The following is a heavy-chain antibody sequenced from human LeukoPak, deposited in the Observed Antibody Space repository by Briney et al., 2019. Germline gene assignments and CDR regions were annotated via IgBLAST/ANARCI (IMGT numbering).Heavy chain of an antibody. CDR1: GFTFSSYG. CDR2: ISYDGSNK. J-gene: IGHJ4*02. Sequence: GRSLRLACAASGFTFSSYGMHWVRQAPGKGLEWVAVISYDGSNKYYADSVKGRFTISRDNSKNTLYLQMNSLRAEDTAVYYCAKDKLRYFYGSGNYFDYWGQGTLATVSS. CDR3: AKDKLRYFYGSGNYFDY. D-gene: IGHD3-10*01. V-gene: IGHV3-30*18.